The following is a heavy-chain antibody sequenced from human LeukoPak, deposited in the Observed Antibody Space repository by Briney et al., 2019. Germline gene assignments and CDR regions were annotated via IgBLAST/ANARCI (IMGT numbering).Heavy chain of an antibody. CDR1: GYTFTGYY. CDR2: INPNSGGT. J-gene: IGHJ6*02. D-gene: IGHD3-9*01. V-gene: IGHV1-2*02. Sequence: GASVKVSCKASGYTFTGYYMHWVRQAPGQGLEWMGWINPNSGGTNYAQKFQGRVTMTRDTSISTVYMELSSLRSEDTAVYYCARVGGDYDILTGYYYYYGMDVWGQGTTVTVSS. CDR3: ARVGGDYDILTGYYYYYGMDV.